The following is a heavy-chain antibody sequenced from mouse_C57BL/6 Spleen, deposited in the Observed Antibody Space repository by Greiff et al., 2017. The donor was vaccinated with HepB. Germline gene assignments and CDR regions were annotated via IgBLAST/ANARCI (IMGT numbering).Heavy chain of an antibody. CDR1: GYTFTSYW. V-gene: IGHV1-7*01. D-gene: IGHD2-3*01. CDR2: INPSSGYT. CDR3: ARVSYDLHWYFDV. Sequence: QVQLQQSGAELAKPGASVKLSCKASGYTFTSYWMHWVKQRPGQGLEWIGYINPSSGYTKYNQKFKDKATLTADKSSSTAYMQLSSLTYEDSAVYYCARVSYDLHWYFDVWGTGTTVTVSS. J-gene: IGHJ1*03.